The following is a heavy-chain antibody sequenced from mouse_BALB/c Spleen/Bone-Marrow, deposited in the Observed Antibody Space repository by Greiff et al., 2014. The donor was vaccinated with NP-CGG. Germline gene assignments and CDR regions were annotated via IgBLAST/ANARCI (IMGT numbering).Heavy chain of an antibody. J-gene: IGHJ3*01. V-gene: IGHV1-54*01. CDR1: GYAFTNYL. Sequence: QVQLQQSGAELVRPGTSVKMSCKASGYAFTNYLIEWVKQRPGQGLEWIGVINPGSGGTNYNEKFKGKATLTADKSSSTAYMQLSSLTSDDSAVYFCARRDYSFAYWGQGTLVTVSA. D-gene: IGHD2-13*01. CDR3: ARRDYSFAY. CDR2: INPGSGGT.